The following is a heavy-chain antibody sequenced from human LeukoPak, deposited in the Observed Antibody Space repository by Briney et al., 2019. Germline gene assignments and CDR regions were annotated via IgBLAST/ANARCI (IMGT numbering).Heavy chain of an antibody. Sequence: SETLSLTCTVSGYSIWSGYYWGWIRQPPGKGLEWIGCIYQSGSTYYNPSLKSRVTISVDTSKNQFSLKLSSVTAADTAVYYCARETIAAAGKRYFDYWGQGTLVTVSS. CDR1: GYSIWSGYY. V-gene: IGHV4-38-2*02. D-gene: IGHD6-13*01. CDR3: ARETIAAAGKRYFDY. CDR2: IYQSGST. J-gene: IGHJ4*02.